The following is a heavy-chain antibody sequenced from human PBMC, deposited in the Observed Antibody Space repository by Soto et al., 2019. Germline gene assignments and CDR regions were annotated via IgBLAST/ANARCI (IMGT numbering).Heavy chain of an antibody. CDR3: ARGGSYGWGFDY. D-gene: IGHD1-26*01. V-gene: IGHV3-11*01. J-gene: IGHJ4*02. CDR2: ISNSGDIV. Sequence: QVHLVESGGGLVKPGGSLRLSCAASGFNFSAYYMSWIRQAPGKGLEWLSYISNSGDIVYYADSVRGRITVSRDNAKNSLYLQIHSPTAEDTAVYYCARGGSYGWGFDYWGQGTLVTVSS. CDR1: GFNFSAYY.